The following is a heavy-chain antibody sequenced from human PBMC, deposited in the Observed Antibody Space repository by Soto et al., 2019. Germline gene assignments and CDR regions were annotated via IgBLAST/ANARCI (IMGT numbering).Heavy chain of an antibody. CDR1: GFTFSSYA. V-gene: IGHV3-30-3*01. J-gene: IGHJ3*02. CDR2: ISYDGSNK. D-gene: IGHD2-15*01. Sequence: GGSLRLSCAASGFTFSSYAMHWVRQAPGKGLEWVAVISYDGSNKYYADSVKGRFTISRDNSKNTLYLQMNSLRAEDTAVYYCARGSVNRPGPYPYIVVVVAGGAFDIWCQGTMVTVSS. CDR3: ARGSVNRPGPYPYIVVVVAGGAFDI.